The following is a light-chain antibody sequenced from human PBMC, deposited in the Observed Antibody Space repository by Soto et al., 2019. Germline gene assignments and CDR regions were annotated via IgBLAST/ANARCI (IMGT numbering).Light chain of an antibody. J-gene: IGKJ1*01. CDR2: GAS. Sequence: VMTQSPATLSVSPVERATLSCTASQSINSNLAWYQQRPGQPPRLLIYGASTRATGIPARFSGSGSGTEFTLTISSLQSEDFAVYYCQQYNNWWTFGQGTKVDI. CDR1: QSINSN. CDR3: QQYNNWWT. V-gene: IGKV3-15*01.